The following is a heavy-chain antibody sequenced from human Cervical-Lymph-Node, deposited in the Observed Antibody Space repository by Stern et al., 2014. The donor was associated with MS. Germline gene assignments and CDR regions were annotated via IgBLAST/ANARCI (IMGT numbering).Heavy chain of an antibody. CDR1: GFIFSNYG. CDR3: TRGRTTMALDY. V-gene: IGHV3-33*01. Sequence: VQLVESGGGVVQPGRSLRLSCAASGFIFSNYGMHWVRQAPGQGLGRVAIIWYDGSKQYYADSVKGRFSISRDNSKNTMYLQMNSLRAEDTGVYYCTRGRTTMALDYWGQGTLVTVSS. D-gene: IGHD1-1*01. CDR2: IWYDGSKQ. J-gene: IGHJ4*02.